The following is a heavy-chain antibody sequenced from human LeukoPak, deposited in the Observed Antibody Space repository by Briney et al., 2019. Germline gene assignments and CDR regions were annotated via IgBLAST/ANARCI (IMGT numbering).Heavy chain of an antibody. V-gene: IGHV1-69*02. Sequence: SVKVSCKVSGGTFSKNSISWVRQAPGQGLEWMGRTIPIVGVEHYAQKFQGSVTITADMSTSTAYMDLSSLRSDDTAVYYCARVKAVGVPVAIDAYFDYGMDVWGQGTTVIVSS. J-gene: IGHJ6*02. CDR1: GGTFSKNS. D-gene: IGHD3-16*01. CDR2: TIPIVGVE. CDR3: ARVKAVGVPVAIDAYFDYGMDV.